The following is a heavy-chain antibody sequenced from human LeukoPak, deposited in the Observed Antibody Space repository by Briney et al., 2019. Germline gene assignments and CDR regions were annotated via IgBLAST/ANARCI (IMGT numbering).Heavy chain of an antibody. Sequence: GASVKVSCKASGHTFTSYYMHWVRQAPGQGLEWMGIINPSGGSTSYAQKFQGRVTMTRDTSTSTVYMELSSLRSEDTAVYYCARDQAPWELLFYFDYWGQGTLVTVSS. V-gene: IGHV1-46*01. CDR2: INPSGGST. CDR3: ARDQAPWELLFYFDY. CDR1: GHTFTSYY. J-gene: IGHJ4*02. D-gene: IGHD1-26*01.